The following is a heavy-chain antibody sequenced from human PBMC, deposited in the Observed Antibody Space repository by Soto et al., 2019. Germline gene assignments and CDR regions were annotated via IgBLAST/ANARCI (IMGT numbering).Heavy chain of an antibody. CDR3: ARAVGRYGGSWYRGRLDN. V-gene: IGHV1-2*02. CDR2: INPDTGGT. CDR1: GYTFIDYY. J-gene: IGHJ4*02. D-gene: IGHD6-13*01. Sequence: QVQLVQSGAEVKTSGASVKVSCKPSGYTFIDYYIHWIRQAPGQGLEWMGWINPDTGGTDYAQNFQGRVTMTRDTSISTVYIDLSRLKSDDTAVFYCARAVGRYGGSWYRGRLDNWGQGTLVTVSS.